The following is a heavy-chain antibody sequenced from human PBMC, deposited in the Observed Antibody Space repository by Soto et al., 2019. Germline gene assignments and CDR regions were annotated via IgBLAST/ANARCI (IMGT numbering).Heavy chain of an antibody. Sequence: EVQLVESGGGVIRPGGSLRLSCAASGFTFDDYAMSWVRQAPGKGLEWVSGLNWHGSSTGYADFVKGRFTISRDNAKNSLYLRLNSLRAEDSALYYCVRERVPDSTMDYYYCYSFDGWGKGTTVIVSS. CDR3: VRERVPDSTMDYYYCYSFDG. V-gene: IGHV3-20*04. CDR2: LNWHGSST. CDR1: GFTFDDYA. J-gene: IGHJ6*03. D-gene: IGHD5-18*01.